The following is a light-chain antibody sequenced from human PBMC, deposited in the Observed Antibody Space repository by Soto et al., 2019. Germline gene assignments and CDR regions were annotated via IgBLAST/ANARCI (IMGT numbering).Light chain of an antibody. J-gene: IGKJ1*01. CDR2: KTS. CDR3: QHYNDYSWT. CDR1: QSISIW. V-gene: IGKV1-5*03. Sequence: DIHMTQSPSTLSASVGDRVTITCRASQSISIWLAWYQQKPGKAPNLLIYKTSSLESGVPSRFSGSGSGTEVPLTISSLQPDDFATYYCQHYNDYSWTFGQGTKVEIK.